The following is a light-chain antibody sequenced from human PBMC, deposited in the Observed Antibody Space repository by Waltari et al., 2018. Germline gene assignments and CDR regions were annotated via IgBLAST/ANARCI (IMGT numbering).Light chain of an antibody. CDR1: SGHSSNV. Sequence: QLVVTQSPSASASLGASVKLTCTLSSGHSSNVIAWLQQRPEKGPRYWMKVNSDGSHTKGDEIPDRFSGSSSGAERYLTISSLQSEDEGDYYCQSGGHGTWVFGGGTKLTVL. V-gene: IGLV4-69*01. CDR3: QSGGHGTWV. CDR2: VNSDGSH. J-gene: IGLJ3*02.